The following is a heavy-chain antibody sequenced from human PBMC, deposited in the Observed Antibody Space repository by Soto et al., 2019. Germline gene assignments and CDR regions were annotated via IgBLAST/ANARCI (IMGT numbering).Heavy chain of an antibody. Sequence: SETLSLTCTVDSISTYYWNWIRQTPGKGLEWIGYIYYSGSTYYNPSLKSRVTISVDTSKNQFSLKLSSVTAADTAVYYCARSMTTVVTLDYWGQGTLVTVSS. D-gene: IGHD4-17*01. CDR3: ARSMTTVVTLDY. V-gene: IGHV4-59*04. J-gene: IGHJ4*02. CDR2: IYYSGST. CDR1: DSISTYY.